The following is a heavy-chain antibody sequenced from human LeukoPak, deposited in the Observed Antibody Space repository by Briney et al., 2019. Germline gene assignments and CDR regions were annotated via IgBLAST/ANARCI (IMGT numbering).Heavy chain of an antibody. V-gene: IGHV3-30*18. Sequence: PGGSLRLSCAASGFTFSSYGMHWIRQAPGKGLEWVAVISYDGSNKYYADSVKGRFTISRDNSKNTLYLQMNSLRAEDTAVYYCAKDRDGYYQLGGDYWGQGTLVTVSS. CDR3: AKDRDGYYQLGGDY. D-gene: IGHD5-24*01. J-gene: IGHJ4*02. CDR1: GFTFSSYG. CDR2: ISYDGSNK.